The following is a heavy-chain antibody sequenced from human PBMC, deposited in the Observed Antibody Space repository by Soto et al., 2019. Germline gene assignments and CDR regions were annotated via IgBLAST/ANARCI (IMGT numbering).Heavy chain of an antibody. CDR1: GGSISSGGYS. CDR2: IYHSGST. D-gene: IGHD4-17*01. J-gene: IGHJ4*02. V-gene: IGHV4-30-2*01. Sequence: QLQLQESGSGLVKPSQTLSLTCAVSGGSISSGGYSWSWIRQPPGKGLEWIGYIYHSGSTYYNPSLKSRVTISVDRSKNQFSLKLSSVTAADTAVYYCASLGDYGGNSGLDYWGQGTLVTVSS. CDR3: ASLGDYGGNSGLDY.